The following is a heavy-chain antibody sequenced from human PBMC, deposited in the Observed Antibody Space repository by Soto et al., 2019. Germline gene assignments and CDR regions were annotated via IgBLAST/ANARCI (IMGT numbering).Heavy chain of an antibody. D-gene: IGHD2-15*01. CDR1: GASISSYY. J-gene: IGHJ4*02. CDR3: TRDRWLDF. CDR2: VYYTGST. Sequence: SETLSLTCNVSGASISSYYWSWIRQPPGEGLEWIGWVYYTGSTYYNSSLKSRVTLPVDTSKNQVYLKLTSVTAADTAVYYCTRDRWLDFWGQGILVTVSS. V-gene: IGHV4-59*13.